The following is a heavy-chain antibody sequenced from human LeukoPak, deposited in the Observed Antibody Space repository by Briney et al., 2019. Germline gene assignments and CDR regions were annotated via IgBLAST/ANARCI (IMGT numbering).Heavy chain of an antibody. V-gene: IGHV3-9*01. CDR3: AKGSNDFWSGYHNWFDP. J-gene: IGHJ5*02. Sequence: GGSLRLSCAASGFTFDDYAMHWVRQAPGKGLEWVSGISWNSGSIGYAYSVKGRFTISRDNAKNSLYLQMNSLRAEDTALYYCAKGSNDFWSGYHNWFDPWGQGTLVTVSS. CDR2: ISWNSGSI. CDR1: GFTFDDYA. D-gene: IGHD3-3*01.